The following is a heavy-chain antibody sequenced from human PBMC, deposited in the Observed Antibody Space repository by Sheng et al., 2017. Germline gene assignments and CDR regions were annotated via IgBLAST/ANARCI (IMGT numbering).Heavy chain of an antibody. Sequence: LQESSPRLMKPSETLSLTCTVSGGSIGLYYWSWVRQAPGKGLEWVSTISGSGDSTYYADSVKGRFTISRDNSKNTLYLQMNSLRGEDTAIYYCAKGVTMRVVVDNWGQGTLVTVSS. CDR3: AKGVTMRVVVDN. J-gene: IGHJ4*02. V-gene: IGHV3-23*01. CDR1: GGSIGLYY. D-gene: IGHD3-22*01. CDR2: ISGSGDST.